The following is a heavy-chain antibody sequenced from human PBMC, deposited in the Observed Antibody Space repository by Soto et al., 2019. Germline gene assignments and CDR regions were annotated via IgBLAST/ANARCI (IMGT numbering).Heavy chain of an antibody. CDR1: RFMFSSAW. J-gene: IGHJ4*02. Sequence: EVHVVESGGDLVRPGGSLTLSCATSRFMFSSAWMSWVRQAPGRGLEWVARIKSKSEGETRDYAAPVKGRLDISRDDSKKMVYLQMNSLKAEDTGLYYCVEGWNDFWGQGTLVTVSS. CDR3: VEGWNDF. D-gene: IGHD1-1*01. V-gene: IGHV3-15*01. CDR2: IKSKSEGETR.